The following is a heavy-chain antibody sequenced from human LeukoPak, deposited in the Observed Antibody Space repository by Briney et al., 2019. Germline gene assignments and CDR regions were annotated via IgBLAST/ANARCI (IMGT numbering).Heavy chain of an antibody. CDR2: INHSGST. CDR3: ASSYSSGWYLFDY. V-gene: IGHV4-34*01. J-gene: IGHJ4*02. D-gene: IGHD6-19*01. CDR1: GGSFSGYY. Sequence: SETLSLTCAVYGGSFSGYYWSWIRQPPGKGLEWIGEINHSGSTNYNPSLKSRVTISVDTSKNQFSLKLSSVTAADTAVYYCASSYSSGWYLFDYWGQGTLVTVSS.